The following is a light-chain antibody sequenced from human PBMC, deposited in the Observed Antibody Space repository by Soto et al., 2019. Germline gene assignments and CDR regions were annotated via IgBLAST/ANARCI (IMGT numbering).Light chain of an antibody. V-gene: IGKV1D-16*01. J-gene: IGKJ4*01. CDR1: QRINGR. Sequence: DIQMTQSPSSLSASVGDRVTITCRASQRINGRLAWYQQKPDKAPKSLIYATSNLQSGVPSRFSGSGSGTVFTLAISNLQPEDFATYYCQHYDSYPLTFGGGTKVEI. CDR3: QHYDSYPLT. CDR2: ATS.